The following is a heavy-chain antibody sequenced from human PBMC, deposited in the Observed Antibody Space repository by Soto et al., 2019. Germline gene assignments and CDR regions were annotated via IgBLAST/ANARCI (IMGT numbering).Heavy chain of an antibody. D-gene: IGHD3-3*01. V-gene: IGHV1-18*01. J-gene: IGHJ6*02. CDR3: AGDAPPPELRFLEWPNYDYNGRDV. CDR2: IRCYNGKT. CDR1: GYSFTAYG. Sequence: QVQVVQSGDEVKETGASVRVSCKTSGYSFTAYGISWVRQAPGQGREWMGWIRCYNGKTKYAQKVQGRVTMTTETPTSTGYMEVGRLRSDDTAIYYCAGDAPPPELRFLEWPNYDYNGRDVWGQGTTVTVSS.